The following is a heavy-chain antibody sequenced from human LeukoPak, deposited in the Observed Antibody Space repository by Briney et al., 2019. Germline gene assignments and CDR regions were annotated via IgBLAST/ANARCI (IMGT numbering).Heavy chain of an antibody. J-gene: IGHJ4*02. Sequence: ASVKVSCKASGGTFSSYAISWVRQAPGQGLEWMGGIIPIFGTANYAQKFQGRVTITTDESTSTAYMELSSLRSEDTAVYYCARGGLPSSPPNFDYWGQGTLVTVSS. CDR3: ARGGLPSSPPNFDY. CDR2: IIPIFGTA. V-gene: IGHV1-69*05. D-gene: IGHD6-13*01. CDR1: GGTFSSYA.